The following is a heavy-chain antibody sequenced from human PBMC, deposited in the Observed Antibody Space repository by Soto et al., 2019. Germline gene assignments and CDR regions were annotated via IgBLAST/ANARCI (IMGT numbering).Heavy chain of an antibody. V-gene: IGHV3-23*01. J-gene: IGHJ4*02. CDR1: GFTFSSYA. Sequence: GGSLILSSTASGFTFSSYAMSWVRQAPGKGLEWVSAISGSGGSTYYADSVKGRFTISRDNSKNTLYLQMNSLRAEDTAVYYCAKVGPGGSCYCSFDYWGQGTLVTV. CDR2: ISGSGGST. CDR3: AKVGPGGSCYCSFDY. D-gene: IGHD2-15*01.